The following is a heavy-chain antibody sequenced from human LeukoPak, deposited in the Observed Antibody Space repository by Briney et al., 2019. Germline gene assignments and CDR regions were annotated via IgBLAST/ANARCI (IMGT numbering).Heavy chain of an antibody. J-gene: IGHJ4*02. CDR3: ARGNWGYFTD. V-gene: IGHV4-59*08. D-gene: IGHD3-3*01. Sequence: PSETLSLTCTVSGGSISSYYRSRIRQPPGKGLEWIGYIYYSGSTNYNPSLKSRVTISVDTSKNQFSLKLSSVTAADTAVYLCARGNWGYFTDWGQGTLVTVSS. CDR2: IYYSGST. CDR1: GGSISSYY.